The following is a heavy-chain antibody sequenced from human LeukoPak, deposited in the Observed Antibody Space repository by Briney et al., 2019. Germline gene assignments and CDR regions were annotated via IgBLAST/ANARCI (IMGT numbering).Heavy chain of an antibody. J-gene: IGHJ4*02. CDR1: RFIFNNYA. D-gene: IGHD3-10*02. V-gene: IGHV3-23*01. CDR3: AKAFYLGLSGESSGYFNS. Sequence: GGSLRLSCAASRFIFNNYAMSWVRQAPGKGLEWVSGMSGSGNSTHYADSVKGRFTISRDNSKNTLYLQMNSLRAEDTAVYYRAKAFYLGLSGESSGYFNSWGQGTLVTVSS. CDR2: MSGSGNST.